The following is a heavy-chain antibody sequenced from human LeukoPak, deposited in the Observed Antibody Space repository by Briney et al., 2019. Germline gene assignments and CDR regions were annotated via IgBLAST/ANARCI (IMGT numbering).Heavy chain of an antibody. J-gene: IGHJ1*01. CDR2: IIPIFGTA. CDR3: ASLAENSRRGGIGKYFQH. CDR1: GCTLSNYS. V-gene: IGHV1-69*05. Sequence: SVKVSCKASGCTLSNYSIRWVRQAPGQGLEWMGGIIPIFGTANYAQKFQGRVTITTDESTSTAYMELRGLGAEETAVYYCASLAENSRRGGIGKYFQHWGEGTLVTVSS. D-gene: IGHD6-6*01.